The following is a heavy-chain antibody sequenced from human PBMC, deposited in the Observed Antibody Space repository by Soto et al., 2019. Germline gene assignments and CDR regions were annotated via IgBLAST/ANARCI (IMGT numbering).Heavy chain of an antibody. V-gene: IGHV4-31*03. CDR2: IYYSGST. CDR3: ARPHPDAYSSGWYPPFDY. J-gene: IGHJ4*02. Sequence: PSETLPLTCTVAGGSISSGGYDWSWIRQHPGKGLEWIGYIYYSGSTYYNPSLKSRVTISVDTSKNQFSLKLSSVTAADTAVYYCARPHPDAYSSGWYPPFDYWGQGTLVTVSS. CDR1: GGSISSGGYD. D-gene: IGHD6-19*01.